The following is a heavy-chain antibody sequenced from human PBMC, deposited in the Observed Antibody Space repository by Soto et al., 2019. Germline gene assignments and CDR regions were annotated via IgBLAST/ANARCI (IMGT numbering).Heavy chain of an antibody. V-gene: IGHV3-30*18. D-gene: IGHD5-12*01. CDR2: ISYDGSNK. CDR3: AKDRGDGYNYGDWFDP. Sequence: PGGSLRLSCAASGFTFSSYGMHWVRQAPGKGLEWVAVISYDGSNKYYADSVKGRFTISRDNSKNTLYLQMNSLRAEDTAVYYCAKDRGDGYNYGDWFDPWGQGTLVTVSS. J-gene: IGHJ5*02. CDR1: GFTFSSYG.